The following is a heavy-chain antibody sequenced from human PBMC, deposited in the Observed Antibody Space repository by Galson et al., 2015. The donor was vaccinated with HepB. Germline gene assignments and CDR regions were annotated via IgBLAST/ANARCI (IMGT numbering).Heavy chain of an antibody. D-gene: IGHD2-2*01. V-gene: IGHV1-69*13. J-gene: IGHJ6*02. Sequence: SVKVSCKASGGTFSSYAISWVRQAPGQGLEWMGGIIPIFGTANYAQKFQGRVTITADESTSTAYMELSSLRSEDTAVYYCASLGEVPAAISPYYYYGMDVWGQGTTVTVSS. CDR2: IIPIFGTA. CDR3: ASLGEVPAAISPYYYYGMDV. CDR1: GGTFSSYA.